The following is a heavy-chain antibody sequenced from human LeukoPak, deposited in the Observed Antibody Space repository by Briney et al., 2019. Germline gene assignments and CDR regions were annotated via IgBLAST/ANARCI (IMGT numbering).Heavy chain of an antibody. CDR1: GLTFSSYN. D-gene: IGHD4-11*01. J-gene: IGHJ4*02. CDR3: ARGTPTTRDFDY. Sequence: GGSLRLSCAASGLTFSSYNMNWVRQAPGKGLEWVSFISSSSNYIYYTDSVKGRSTISRDNAKNSLFLQMNSLRAEDTAVYYCARGTPTTRDFDYWGQGTPVTVSS. CDR2: ISSSSNYI. V-gene: IGHV3-21*01.